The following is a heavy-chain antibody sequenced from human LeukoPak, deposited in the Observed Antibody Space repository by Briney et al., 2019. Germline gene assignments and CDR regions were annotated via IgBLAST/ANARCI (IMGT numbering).Heavy chain of an antibody. CDR1: GFTFSSYG. Sequence: GGSLRLSCAASGFTFSSYGLHWLRQAPGKGLESVGMISDDGSERNYADSVKGRFTISRDNSKDALYLQMNSLTAEDTAVYYCAKEGGTTGWLTTDYWGQGTRVTVSS. J-gene: IGHJ4*02. CDR3: AKEGGTTGWLTTDY. D-gene: IGHD1-1*01. V-gene: IGHV3-30*18. CDR2: ISDDGSER.